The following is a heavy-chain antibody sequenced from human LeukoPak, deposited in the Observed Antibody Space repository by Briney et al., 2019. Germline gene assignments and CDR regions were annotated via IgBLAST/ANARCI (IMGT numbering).Heavy chain of an antibody. CDR2: INYRGTT. Sequence: SETLSLTCTVSGGAIINDNFYWGWVRQPPGRGLEWIVSINYRGTTYYNPSLASRVTISVDTSKTHLSLRLSSVNAADTAVYYYARLSDHWSQGTLVTVSS. J-gene: IGHJ4*02. CDR1: GGAIINDNFY. CDR3: ARLSDH. V-gene: IGHV4-39*02.